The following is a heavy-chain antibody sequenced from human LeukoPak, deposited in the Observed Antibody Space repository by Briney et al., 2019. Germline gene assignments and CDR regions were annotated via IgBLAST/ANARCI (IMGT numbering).Heavy chain of an antibody. Sequence: GGSLRLSCEASGLTLSNHEFSHYEMNWVRQAPGKGLEWLSYISSSGANRYYAESVKGRFTVSRDNGKDAHYLQMNSLRVEDTAVYYCARGRYSLFELVLDVWGKGTTVTISS. CDR1: GLTLSNHEFSHYE. CDR3: ARGRYSLFELVLDV. V-gene: IGHV3-48*03. J-gene: IGHJ6*04. CDR2: ISSSGANR. D-gene: IGHD6-13*01.